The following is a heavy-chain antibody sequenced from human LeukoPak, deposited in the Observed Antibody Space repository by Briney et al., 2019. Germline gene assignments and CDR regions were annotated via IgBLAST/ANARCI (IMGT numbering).Heavy chain of an antibody. CDR1: GFTFSSYG. D-gene: IGHD1-26*01. CDR2: IWYDGSNK. Sequence: PGGSLRLSCAASGFTFSSYGMHWVRQAPGKGLEWVAVIWYDGSNKYYADSVKGRFTISRDNSKNTLYLQMNSLRAEDTAVYYCARAPTSYYHFDYWGQGTLVTVSS. J-gene: IGHJ4*02. V-gene: IGHV3-33*01. CDR3: ARAPTSYYHFDY.